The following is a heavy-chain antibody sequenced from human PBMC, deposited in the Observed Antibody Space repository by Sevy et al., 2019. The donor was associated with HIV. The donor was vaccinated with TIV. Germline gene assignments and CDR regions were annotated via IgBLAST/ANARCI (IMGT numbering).Heavy chain of an antibody. CDR1: GYTFTSYY. V-gene: IGHV1-46*01. CDR2: INPSGGST. D-gene: IGHD6-19*01. CDR3: ARDSHVTLAGTHYYYYYMDV. Sequence: ASVKVSCKASGYTFTSYYMHWVRQAPGQGLERMGIINPSGGSTSYAQKFQGRVTMTRDTSTSTVYMELSSLRSEDTAVYYCARDSHVTLAGTHYYYYYMDVWGKGTTVTVSS. J-gene: IGHJ6*03.